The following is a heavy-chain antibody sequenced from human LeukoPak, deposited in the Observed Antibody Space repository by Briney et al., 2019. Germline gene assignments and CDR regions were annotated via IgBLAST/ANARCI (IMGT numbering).Heavy chain of an antibody. CDR1: GFTFSSYG. J-gene: IGHJ4*02. D-gene: IGHD3-22*01. Sequence: PGGSLRLSCAASGFTFSSYGMRWVRQATGKGLAWVAVIWHDGSNKYYADSVKGRFTISRDNYKNTLYLQMNSLRAEDTAVYYCAKGNYDSSGYYYFDYWGQGTLVTVSS. CDR2: IWHDGSNK. V-gene: IGHV3-33*06. CDR3: AKGNYDSSGYYYFDY.